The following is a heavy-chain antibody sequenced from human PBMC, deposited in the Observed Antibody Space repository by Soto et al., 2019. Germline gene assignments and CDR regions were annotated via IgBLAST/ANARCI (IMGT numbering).Heavy chain of an antibody. Sequence: QVQLVESGGGVVQPGRSLRLSCAASGFTFSNYGMHWVRQAPGKGLEWVAVIWYDGSNKDYADSVKGRFTISRDNSKNTVYLQMNSLRAEDTAMYYCARGDGSGRAEWGQGTLVTVSS. CDR1: GFTFSNYG. J-gene: IGHJ4*02. CDR3: ARGDGSGRAE. CDR2: IWYDGSNK. D-gene: IGHD3-10*01. V-gene: IGHV3-33*01.